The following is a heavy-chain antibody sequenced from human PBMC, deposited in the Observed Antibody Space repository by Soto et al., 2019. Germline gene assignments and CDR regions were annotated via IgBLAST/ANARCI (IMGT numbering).Heavy chain of an antibody. CDR2: INGDGTGI. J-gene: IGHJ4*02. D-gene: IGHD2-21*01. CDR1: GFTYSSYS. V-gene: IGHV3-74*01. Sequence: EVQLVESGGGLVQSGGSLRLSCAASGFTYSSYSMHWVRQVPGQGLEWVSRINGDGTGIGYADSVKGRFTISRDNAKNTLHLQMNSLRVEDTAVYYCARDGAGDADNWGQGTLVTVSS. CDR3: ARDGAGDADN.